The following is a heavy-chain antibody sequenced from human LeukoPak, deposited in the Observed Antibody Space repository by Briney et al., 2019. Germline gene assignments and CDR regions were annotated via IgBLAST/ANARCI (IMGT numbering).Heavy chain of an antibody. Sequence: SQTLSLTCAISGDSVSRNTAIWNWIRQSPSRGLEWLGRTYYRTKWYSESAVAVKSRISINPDTSNNHFSLQLNSVTPEDTAVYYCVRSGYGTAAGLFDSWGQGTLVTVSS. V-gene: IGHV6-1*01. J-gene: IGHJ4*02. CDR1: GDSVSRNTAI. CDR2: TYYRTKWYS. D-gene: IGHD1/OR15-1a*01. CDR3: VRSGYGTAAGLFDS.